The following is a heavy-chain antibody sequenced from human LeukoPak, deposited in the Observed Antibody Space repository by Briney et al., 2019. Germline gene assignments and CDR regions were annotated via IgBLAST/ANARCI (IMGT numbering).Heavy chain of an antibody. Sequence: GGSLRLSCTASAISFSNSWMSWVRQAPGKGLEWVANIKQDGSETNYVDSVKGRFTISRDNAKNSLFLQMNSLRGEDTAIYYCARHLAGDSLYRHFDYWGQGTLVTVSS. D-gene: IGHD5/OR15-5a*01. J-gene: IGHJ4*02. CDR3: ARHLAGDSLYRHFDY. CDR2: IKQDGSET. CDR1: AISFSNSW. V-gene: IGHV3-7*04.